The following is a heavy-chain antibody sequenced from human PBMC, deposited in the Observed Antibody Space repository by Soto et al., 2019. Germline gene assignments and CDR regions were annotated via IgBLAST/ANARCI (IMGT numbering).Heavy chain of an antibody. CDR1: GFTFDDYA. Sequence: GGSLRLSCAASGFTFDDYAMHWVRQAPGKGLEWVSGISWNSGSIGYADSVKGRFTISRDNAKNSLYLQMNSLRAEDTAVYYCARSSFGSYYGMDVWGQGTTVTVSS. CDR2: ISWNSGSI. J-gene: IGHJ6*02. V-gene: IGHV3-9*01. CDR3: ARSSFGSYYGMDV. D-gene: IGHD1-26*01.